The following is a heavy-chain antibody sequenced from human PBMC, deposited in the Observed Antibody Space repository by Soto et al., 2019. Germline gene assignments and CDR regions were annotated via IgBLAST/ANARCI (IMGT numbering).Heavy chain of an antibody. CDR2: SRGKASGYTI. J-gene: IGHJ4*02. V-gene: IGHV3-72*01. Sequence: EVQLVESGGGLVQPGGSLRLSCAASGFTLSDYRMDWVRLAPGKGLEWVARSRGKASGYTIEYAASVKDRFTISRDDSKNSLHLQMNSLKIDDTAVYYCSRDIGRHSFDYWRQGTPVTVSS. D-gene: IGHD1-26*01. CDR1: GFTLSDYR. CDR3: SRDIGRHSFDY.